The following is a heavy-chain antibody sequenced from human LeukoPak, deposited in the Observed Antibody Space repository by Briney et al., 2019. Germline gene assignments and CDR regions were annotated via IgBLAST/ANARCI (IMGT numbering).Heavy chain of an antibody. CDR3: ARPYYDFWSGFDAFDI. CDR2: IYHSGST. J-gene: IGHJ3*02. V-gene: IGHV4-38-2*01. D-gene: IGHD3-3*01. Sequence: SETLSLTCAVSGYSTSSGYYWGWIRQPPGKGLEWIASIYHSGSTYYNPSLKSRVTISVDTSKNQFSLKLSSVTAADTAVYYCARPYYDFWSGFDAFDIWGQGTMVTVSS. CDR1: GYSTSSGYY.